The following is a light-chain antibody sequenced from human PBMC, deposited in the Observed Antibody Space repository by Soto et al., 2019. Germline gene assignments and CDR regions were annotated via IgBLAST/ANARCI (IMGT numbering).Light chain of an antibody. CDR2: RAS. CDR3: QQYHHWPPIT. V-gene: IGKV3-15*01. Sequence: EIVMTQSPAALSVSAGERSTLSCRASQNIDINIVWYQQKPGQAPRLLIFRASTRATGIPARFSGSGSGTEFTLTISSLQSEDFAVYYCQQYHHWPPITFGQGTRLEI. CDR1: QNIDIN. J-gene: IGKJ5*01.